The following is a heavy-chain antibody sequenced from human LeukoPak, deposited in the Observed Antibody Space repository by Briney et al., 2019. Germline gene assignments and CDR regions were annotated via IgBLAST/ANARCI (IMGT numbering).Heavy chain of an antibody. CDR1: GYTFTGYY. CDR2: INPNSGGT. D-gene: IGHD6-13*01. V-gene: IGHV1-2*06. Sequence: GASVKVSCKASGYTFTGYYMHWVRQAPGQGLEWMGRINPNSGGTNYAQKFQGRVTMTRDTSISTAYMELSRLRSDDTAVYYCARGPSVSSWYRDYYYYGMDVWGQGTTVTVSS. CDR3: ARGPSVSSWYRDYYYYGMDV. J-gene: IGHJ6*02.